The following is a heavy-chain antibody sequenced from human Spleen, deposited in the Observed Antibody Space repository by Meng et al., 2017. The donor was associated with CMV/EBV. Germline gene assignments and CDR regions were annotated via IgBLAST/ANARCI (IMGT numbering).Heavy chain of an antibody. V-gene: IGHV1-18*01. D-gene: IGHD3-10*01. CDR2: ISAYNGNT. J-gene: IGHJ6*02. Sequence: ASVKVSCKASGYTFTSYGISWVRQAPGQGLEWMGWISAYNGNTNYAQKLQGRVTMTTDTSTSTAYMGLRSLRSDDTAVYYCARVKLNYYGSGVGYYGMDVWGQGTTVTVSS. CDR1: GYTFTSYG. CDR3: ARVKLNYYGSGVGYYGMDV.